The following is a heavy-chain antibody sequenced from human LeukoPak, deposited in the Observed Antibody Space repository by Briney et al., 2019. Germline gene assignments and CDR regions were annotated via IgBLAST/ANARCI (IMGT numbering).Heavy chain of an antibody. CDR2: IFYSGST. CDR3: ARFLLTMIVVGNYFDY. J-gene: IGHJ4*02. D-gene: IGHD3-22*01. CDR1: GGSISTSNYY. Sequence: PSETLSLTCTVSGGSISTSNYYWGWIRQPPGRGLEWIGNIFYSGSTYYNPSLKSRVTISVDTSKNQFSLKLSSVTAADTAVYYCARFLLTMIVVGNYFDYWGQGTLVTVSS. V-gene: IGHV4-39*01.